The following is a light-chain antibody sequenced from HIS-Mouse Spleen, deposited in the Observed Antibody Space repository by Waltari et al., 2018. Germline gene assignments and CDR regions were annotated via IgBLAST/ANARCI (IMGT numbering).Light chain of an antibody. CDR2: WAS. CDR1: PSVLYSSNNKNY. V-gene: IGKV4-1*01. CDR3: QQYYSTPLT. Sequence: DIVMTHSPDSLAVSLGERATINCRYSPSVLYSSNNKNYLAWYQQKPGQPPKLLIYWASTRESGVPDRFSGSGSGTDFTLTISSLQAEDVAVYYCQQYYSTPLTFGGGTKVEIK. J-gene: IGKJ4*01.